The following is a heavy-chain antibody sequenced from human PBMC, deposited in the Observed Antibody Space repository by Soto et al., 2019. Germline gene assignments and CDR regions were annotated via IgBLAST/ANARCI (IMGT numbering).Heavy chain of an antibody. CDR1: GFTFSSYH. D-gene: IGHD1-26*01. Sequence: EVQLTESGGGLVQPGGSLRLSCAASGFTFSSYHMNWVRQAPGKGLEWISYITTTTRTTYYADSVKGRFTISRDDAKNSLYLQMISLRDDDTAVYYCARAVEWVRGTYGVMDYWGQGTLVTVSS. J-gene: IGHJ4*02. V-gene: IGHV3-48*02. CDR2: ITTTTRTT. CDR3: ARAVEWVRGTYGVMDY.